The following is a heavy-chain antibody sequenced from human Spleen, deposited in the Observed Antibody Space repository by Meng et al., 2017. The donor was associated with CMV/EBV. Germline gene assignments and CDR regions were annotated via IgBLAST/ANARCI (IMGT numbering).Heavy chain of an antibody. J-gene: IGHJ4*02. CDR1: GFTFSSYA. V-gene: IGHV3-64*02. CDR3: ARDLSGPLDY. Sequence: GGSLRLSCAASGFTFSSYAMHWVRQAPGKGLEYVSAISSNGGSTYYADSVKGRFTISRDNSKNTLYLQMGSLRGEDTAMYYCARDLSGPLDYWGQGTLVTVSS. D-gene: IGHD2/OR15-2a*01. CDR2: ISSNGGST.